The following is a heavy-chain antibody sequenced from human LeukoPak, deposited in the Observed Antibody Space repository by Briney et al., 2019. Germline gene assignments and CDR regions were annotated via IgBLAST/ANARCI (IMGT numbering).Heavy chain of an antibody. CDR1: GYSFTSYW. CDR2: IYPGDSDT. J-gene: IGHJ3*02. Sequence: GESLKISCKGYGYSFTSYWIGWVRQMPGKGLEWMGIIYPGDSDTRYSPSFQGQVTISADKSISTAYLQWSSLKASDTAMYYCARPRIAAAGLDAFDIWGQGTMVTVSS. CDR3: ARPRIAAAGLDAFDI. V-gene: IGHV5-51*01. D-gene: IGHD6-13*01.